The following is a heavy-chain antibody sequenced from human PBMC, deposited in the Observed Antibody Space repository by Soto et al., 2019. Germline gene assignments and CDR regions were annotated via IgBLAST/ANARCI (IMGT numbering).Heavy chain of an antibody. V-gene: IGHV1-69*01. CDR2: IIPIVGTA. D-gene: IGHD2-2*01. J-gene: IGHJ6*02. CDR1: GGTFSSYA. CDR3: ARAQGSSTSLDFYYYYYGMDV. Sequence: QVQLVQSGADVKKPGSSVKVSCKASGGTFSSYAISWVRQAPGQGLEWMGGIIPIVGTANYAQKFPGRATIAADESTSPADMELSSLRSEDTDVYYCARAQGSSTSLDFYYYYYGMDVWGQATAVTVSS.